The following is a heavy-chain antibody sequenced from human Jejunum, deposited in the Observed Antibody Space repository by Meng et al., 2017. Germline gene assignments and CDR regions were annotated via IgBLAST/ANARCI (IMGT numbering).Heavy chain of an antibody. J-gene: IGHJ4*02. CDR3: ARGGGYYFDY. Sequence: GESLKISCAASGFSFSDYYMSWIRQAPGKGHEWVSYISSTGSDINYADSVKGRFTISRDNAKNSLYLQMNSLRDEDTAVYYCARGGGYYFDYWGQGMLVTV. CDR1: GFSFSDYY. V-gene: IGHV3-11*04. D-gene: IGHD2-15*01. CDR2: ISSTGSDI.